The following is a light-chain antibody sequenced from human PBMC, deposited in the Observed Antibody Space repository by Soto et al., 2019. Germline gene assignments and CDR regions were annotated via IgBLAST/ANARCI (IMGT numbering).Light chain of an antibody. Sequence: QSALTQPRSVSGSLGQSVTISCTGTSSDVGGFNYVAWYQQQHPGNAPKLMIDDVSQRPSGVPDRFSGSKSGSTASLTISGLQADDDGDYFCCSYAGSYSWVFGGGTKLTVL. CDR2: DVS. J-gene: IGLJ3*02. V-gene: IGLV2-11*01. CDR1: SSDVGGFNY. CDR3: CSYAGSYSWV.